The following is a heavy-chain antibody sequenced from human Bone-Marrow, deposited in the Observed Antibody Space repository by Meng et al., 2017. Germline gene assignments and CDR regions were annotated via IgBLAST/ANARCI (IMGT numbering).Heavy chain of an antibody. J-gene: IGHJ4*02. Sequence: SLKISCAASGFTFSSYAMHWVRLPPGKGLEWVAVTSYDGVNTHYADSVKGRFTISRDNSKNTLFLEMKSLRIEDTALYYCTRGGVYYDVLTGRDFWGQGTLVTVSS. D-gene: IGHD3-22*01. CDR1: GFTFSSYA. V-gene: IGHV3-30*04. CDR2: TSYDGVNT. CDR3: TRGGVYYDVLTGRDF.